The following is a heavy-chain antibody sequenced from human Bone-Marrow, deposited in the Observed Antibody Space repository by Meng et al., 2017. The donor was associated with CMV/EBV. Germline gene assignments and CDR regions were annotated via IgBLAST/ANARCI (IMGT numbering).Heavy chain of an antibody. CDR1: GGSFSGYY. CDR3: ARTTTYYYGMDV. V-gene: IGHV4-34*01. J-gene: IGHJ6*02. CDR2: INHSGST. D-gene: IGHD1-1*01. Sequence: SETLSLTCAVYGGSFSGYYWSWIRQPPGKGLEWIGEINHSGSTNYNPSLKSRVTISVDTSKNQFSLRMSSVTAADTAVYYCARTTTYYYGMDVWGQGTTVTVSS.